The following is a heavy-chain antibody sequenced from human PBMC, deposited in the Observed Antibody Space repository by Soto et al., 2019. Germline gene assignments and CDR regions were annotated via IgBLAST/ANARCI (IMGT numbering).Heavy chain of an antibody. CDR2: ISSSSSYI. J-gene: IGHJ1*01. D-gene: IGHD3-22*01. Sequence: EVQLVESGGGLVKPGGSLRLSCAASGFTFSSYSMNWVRQAPGKGLEGVSSISSSSSYIYYADSVKGRFTISRDNAKNSLYLQMNSLRAEDTAVYYCARAYYYDSSGFYFQHWGQGTLVTVSS. CDR1: GFTFSSYS. V-gene: IGHV3-21*01. CDR3: ARAYYYDSSGFYFQH.